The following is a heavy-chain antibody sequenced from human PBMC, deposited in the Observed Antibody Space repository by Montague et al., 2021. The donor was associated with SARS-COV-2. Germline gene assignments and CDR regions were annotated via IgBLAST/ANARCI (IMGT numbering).Heavy chain of an antibody. Sequence: SETLSLTCSISGVSITSYYWSWVRQPAGKGLEWIGHIYASGSTNYSPSLKSRVRLSIDNPKNPFSLKLEYLTAADTAVYYCVRDVGNWSYFDYWGQGALVTVSS. CDR3: VRDVGNWSYFDY. CDR2: IYASGST. D-gene: IGHD1-26*01. J-gene: IGHJ4*02. V-gene: IGHV4-4*07. CDR1: GVSITSYY.